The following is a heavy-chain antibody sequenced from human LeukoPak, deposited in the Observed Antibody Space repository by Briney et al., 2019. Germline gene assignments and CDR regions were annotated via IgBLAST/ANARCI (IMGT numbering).Heavy chain of an antibody. Sequence: GGSLRLSCAAPGFTFSSYAMSWVRQAPGKGLEWVSTISGSGGSTYYADSVKGRFTISRDNSKNTLYLQMNSLRAEDTAVYYCARRASYDGTIFYFDYWGLGTLVTVSS. J-gene: IGHJ4*02. CDR2: ISGSGGST. V-gene: IGHV3-23*01. CDR3: ARRASYDGTIFYFDY. D-gene: IGHD3-22*01. CDR1: GFTFSSYA.